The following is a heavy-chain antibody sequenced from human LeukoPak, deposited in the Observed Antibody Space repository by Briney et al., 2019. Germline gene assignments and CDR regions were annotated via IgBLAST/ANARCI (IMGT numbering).Heavy chain of an antibody. J-gene: IGHJ3*02. Sequence: GGSLRLSCAASGFIFSDYIISWVRQAPGKGLEWVANMRQDGSEKFYVDSVRGRFTVSRDNAKNSLYLQMNSLRVEDTAVYYCAREGDAFDIWGQGTMVAVSS. CDR3: AREGDAFDI. CDR1: GFIFSDYI. V-gene: IGHV3-7*01. CDR2: MRQDGSEK.